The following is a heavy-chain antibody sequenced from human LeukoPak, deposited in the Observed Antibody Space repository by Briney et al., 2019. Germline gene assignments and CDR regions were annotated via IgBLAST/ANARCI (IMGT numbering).Heavy chain of an antibody. D-gene: IGHD4-23*01. CDR2: IIPILGIA. CDR3: ARDLGGKVTVPFDY. V-gene: IGHV1-69*04. J-gene: IGHJ4*02. Sequence: SVKVSCKASGGTFSNYAISWVRQAPGQGLEWMGRIIPILGIANYAQKFQGRVTITADKSTSTAYMELSSLRSEDTAVYYCARDLGGKVTVPFDYWGQGTLVTVSS. CDR1: GGTFSNYA.